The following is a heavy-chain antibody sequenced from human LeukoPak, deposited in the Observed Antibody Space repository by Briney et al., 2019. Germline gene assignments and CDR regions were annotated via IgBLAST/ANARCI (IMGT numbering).Heavy chain of an antibody. V-gene: IGHV4-34*01. J-gene: IGHJ4*02. CDR3: ARGDTAMDNPFDY. CDR1: GGSFSGYY. D-gene: IGHD5-18*01. CDR2: INHSGST. Sequence: ASETLSLTCAVYGGSFSGYYWSWIRQPPGKGLEWIGEINHSGSTNYNPSLESRVTISVDTSKNQFSLKLSSVTAADTAVYYCARGDTAMDNPFDYWGQGTLVTVSS.